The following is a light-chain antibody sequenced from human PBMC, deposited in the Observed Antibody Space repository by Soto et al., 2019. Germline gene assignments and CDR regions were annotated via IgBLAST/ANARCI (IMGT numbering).Light chain of an antibody. V-gene: IGKV1-5*01. CDR1: QTIDRW. J-gene: IGKJ1*01. Sequence: DIQLTQSPSTLSASIGDRVVITCRASQTIDRWLAWYQQRPGLAPRLLIYDASTLESGVPSRFSGSGSETEFTLTISSLKPDDFATYYCHQYEGNPTFGQGTTVEVK. CDR3: HQYEGNPT. CDR2: DAS.